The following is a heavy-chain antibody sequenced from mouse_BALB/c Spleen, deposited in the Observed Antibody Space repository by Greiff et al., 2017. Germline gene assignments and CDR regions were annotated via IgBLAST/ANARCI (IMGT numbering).Heavy chain of an antibody. Sequence: VKVVESGPGLVAPSQSLSITCTVSGFSLSRYSVHWVRQPPGKGLEWLGMIWGGGSTDYNSALKSRLSISKDNSKSQVFLKMNSLQTDDTAMYYCARNLGPQLGLFAYWGQGTLVTVSA. CDR2: IWGGGST. D-gene: IGHD4-1*02. CDR1: GFSLSRYS. V-gene: IGHV2-6-4*01. CDR3: ARNLGPQLGLFAY. J-gene: IGHJ3*01.